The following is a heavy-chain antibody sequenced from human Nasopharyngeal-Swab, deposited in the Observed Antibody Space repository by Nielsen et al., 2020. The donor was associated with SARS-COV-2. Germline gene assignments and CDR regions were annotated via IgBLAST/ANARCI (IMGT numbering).Heavy chain of an antibody. CDR3: AKDSGAGFCSGGTCFPTNH. Sequence: GESLKISCAASGFTFTSYAINWVRQAPGKGLEWVSGISGSGDNTYYADSVTGRFIISSDTSKNTLYLQMNSLRAEDTALYYCAKDSGAGFCSGGTCFPTNHWGQGTLVTVSS. CDR1: GFTFTSYA. CDR2: ISGSGDNT. J-gene: IGHJ5*02. D-gene: IGHD2-15*01. V-gene: IGHV3-23*01.